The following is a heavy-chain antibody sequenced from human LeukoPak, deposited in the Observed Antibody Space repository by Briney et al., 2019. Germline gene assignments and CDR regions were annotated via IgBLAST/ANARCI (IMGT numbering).Heavy chain of an antibody. D-gene: IGHD2-2*01. Sequence: ASVTVSCTASGYTFTGYDMHWVRQAPGQGLGWMGWMNPNSGGTNYAQKFQGWVTMTRDTSISTAYMELRRLRSDDTAVYYCARGEETYCSSTSCYCYYGMDVWGKGTTVTVSS. J-gene: IGHJ6*04. V-gene: IGHV1-2*04. CDR1: GYTFTGYD. CDR3: ARGEETYCSSTSCYCYYGMDV. CDR2: MNPNSGGT.